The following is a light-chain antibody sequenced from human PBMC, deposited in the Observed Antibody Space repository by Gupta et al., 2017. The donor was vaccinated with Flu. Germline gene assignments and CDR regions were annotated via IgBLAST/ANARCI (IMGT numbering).Light chain of an antibody. V-gene: IGKV1-39*01. Sequence: DIHMTQSPSLLSASVGDRVTITCRASQTIDNSLNWYQHKPGKAPNLLIYAASILQTGVPSRFSGGGSATNFTLTVNDLQFEDFATYYCQQSFIFPYTFGQGTKLDIK. J-gene: IGKJ2*01. CDR2: AAS. CDR1: QTIDNS. CDR3: QQSFIFPYT.